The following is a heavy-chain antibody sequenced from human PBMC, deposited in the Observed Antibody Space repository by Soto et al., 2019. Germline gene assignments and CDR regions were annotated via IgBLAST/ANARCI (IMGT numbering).Heavy chain of an antibody. Sequence: EVQLLESGGGLVQPGGSLRLSCAASGFTFSSYAMSWVRQAPGKGLEWVSAISGSGGSTYYADSVKGRFTISRDNSKNTLYLQMNSLRAEDTAVYYCAKSSFFARHDYGDFLVGYWGQGTLVTVSS. J-gene: IGHJ4*02. V-gene: IGHV3-23*01. D-gene: IGHD4-17*01. CDR3: AKSSFFARHDYGDFLVGY. CDR2: ISGSGGST. CDR1: GFTFSSYA.